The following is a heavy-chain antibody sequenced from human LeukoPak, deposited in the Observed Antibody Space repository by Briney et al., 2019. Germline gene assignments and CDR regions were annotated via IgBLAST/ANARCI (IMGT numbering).Heavy chain of an antibody. V-gene: IGHV3-7*01. J-gene: IGHJ4*01. CDR3: ARDPGSSSFDY. CDR2: IKRDGSYK. Sequence: PGGSLRLSCVASGFTFGNYWMSWVRQAPGKGLEFVANIKRDGSYKNYVGSVKGRFTISRDNAENSVHLQMHSLRAEDTAIYYCARDPGSSSFDYWGQGALVIVSS. D-gene: IGHD6-13*01. CDR1: GFTFGNYW.